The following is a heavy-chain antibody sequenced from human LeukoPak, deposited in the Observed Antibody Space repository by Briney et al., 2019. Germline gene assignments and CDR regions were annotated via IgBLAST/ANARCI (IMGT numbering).Heavy chain of an antibody. CDR3: AKGPYSSSSDNWFDP. CDR1: GFTFSDYA. D-gene: IGHD6-6*01. CDR2: ISYDGSNK. J-gene: IGHJ5*02. V-gene: IGHV3-30-3*01. Sequence: GGSLRLSCAASGFTFSDYAMHWVRQAPGKGLEWVAAISYDGSNKYYADSVKGRFTISRDNSKNTLYLQMNSLRAEDTAVYYCAKGPYSSSSDNWFDPWGQGTLVTVSS.